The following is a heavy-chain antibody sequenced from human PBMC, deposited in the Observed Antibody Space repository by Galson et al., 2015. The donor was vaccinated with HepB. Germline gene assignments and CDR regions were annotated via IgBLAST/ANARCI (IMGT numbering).Heavy chain of an antibody. CDR1: GFTFSSYA. CDR2: ISGSGGST. CDR3: VKGAIHSITMVRVDYFDY. D-gene: IGHD3-10*01. Sequence: SLRLSCAASGFTFSSYAMSWVRQAPGKGLEWVSAISGSGGSTYYADSVKGRFTISRDNSKNTLYLQMSSLRAEDTAVYYCVKGAIHSITMVRVDYFDYWGQGTLVTVSS. J-gene: IGHJ4*02. V-gene: IGHV3-23*01.